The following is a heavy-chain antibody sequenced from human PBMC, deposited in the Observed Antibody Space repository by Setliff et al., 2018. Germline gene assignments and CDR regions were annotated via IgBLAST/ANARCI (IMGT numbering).Heavy chain of an antibody. CDR2: ISRGGNTV. D-gene: IGHD2-8*01. CDR1: GFTFSDYY. J-gene: IGHJ4*02. CDR3: ARVGVPAVGLYFDY. V-gene: IGHV3-11*01. Sequence: GGSLRLSCAASGFTFSDYYMTWIRQAPGKGLEWVSYISRGGNTVYYADSVRGRFIISRDNAKNSLFLQMNSLRAEDTAVYYCARVGVPAVGLYFDYWGQGTLVTVSS.